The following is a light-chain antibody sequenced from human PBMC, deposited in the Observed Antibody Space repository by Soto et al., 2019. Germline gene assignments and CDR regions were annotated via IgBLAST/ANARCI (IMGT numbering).Light chain of an antibody. V-gene: IGKV1-39*01. CDR2: AVS. Sequence: DIQMTQSPSSLSASVGDRVTITCRASQRISSYLNWYQQKPGKAPKILIYAVSNLQGGVPSRFSGSGSGTDFTLPISSLQPEDFATHYCQQSYSAPRTFGQGTKVEIK. J-gene: IGKJ1*01. CDR3: QQSYSAPRT. CDR1: QRISSY.